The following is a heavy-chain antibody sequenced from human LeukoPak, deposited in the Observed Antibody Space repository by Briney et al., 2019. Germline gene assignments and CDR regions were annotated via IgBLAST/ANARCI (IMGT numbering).Heavy chain of an antibody. CDR3: VRDQGGAVSY. J-gene: IGHJ4*02. D-gene: IGHD3-16*01. CDR2: ISADSVYI. V-gene: IGHV3-21*01. CDR1: GFIFGNYA. Sequence: PGGSLRLSCVASGFIFGNYAMSWVRQAPGKGLEWVSSISADSVYINYADSVKGRFIISRDNAKNSMFLQMNSLRAEDTAVYYCVRDQGGAVSYWGQGTLVTVSS.